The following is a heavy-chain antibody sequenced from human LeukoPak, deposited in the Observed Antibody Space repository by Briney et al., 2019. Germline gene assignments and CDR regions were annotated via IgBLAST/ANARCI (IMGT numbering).Heavy chain of an antibody. J-gene: IGHJ4*02. V-gene: IGHV1-18*01. CDR3: AREPSESFIDF. CDR1: GYTFTKYG. CDR2: ISPYNGNT. Sequence: VASVKVSCQASGYTFTKYGINWVRQAPGQGLEWMGWISPYNGNTKYAQKLQGRVTMTTDTSTSTAYMELRSLRSDDTAMYYCAREPSESFIDFWGQGTLVTVSS. D-gene: IGHD1-26*01.